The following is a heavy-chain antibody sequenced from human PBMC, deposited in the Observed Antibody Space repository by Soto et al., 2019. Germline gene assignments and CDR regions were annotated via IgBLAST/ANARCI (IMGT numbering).Heavy chain of an antibody. CDR1: GYTFPSYG. J-gene: IGHJ6*02. D-gene: IGHD2-15*01. Sequence: ASVKVSCKASGYTFPSYGISWVRQAPGQGLEWMGWIIAYNGNTNYAQKLQGRVTMTTDTSTSTAYMELRSLRSDDTAVYYCAREGDCSDGSCYSSLNHYYGMDVWGQGTTVTVSS. CDR2: IIAYNGNT. V-gene: IGHV1-18*01. CDR3: AREGDCSDGSCYSSLNHYYGMDV.